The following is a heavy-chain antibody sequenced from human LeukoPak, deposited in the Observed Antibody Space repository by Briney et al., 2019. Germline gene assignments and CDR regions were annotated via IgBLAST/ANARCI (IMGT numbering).Heavy chain of an antibody. D-gene: IGHD1-1*01. CDR1: GGSISSYY. V-gene: IGHV4-59*01. Sequence: SETLSLTCTVSGGSISSYYWSWIRQPPGKGLEWIGYIYYSGSTNYNPSLKSRVTISVDTSKNQFSLKLSSVTAADTAVYYCARIGSLERHYFDCWGQGTLVTVSS. J-gene: IGHJ4*02. CDR3: ARIGSLERHYFDC. CDR2: IYYSGST.